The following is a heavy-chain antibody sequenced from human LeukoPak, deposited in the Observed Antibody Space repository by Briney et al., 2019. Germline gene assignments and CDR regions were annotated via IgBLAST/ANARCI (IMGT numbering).Heavy chain of an antibody. CDR3: ARVPGGSSSWNWFDP. CDR2: INGGNGNT. D-gene: IGHD6-13*01. Sequence: ASVKVSCKASGYTFTSYAMHWVRQAPGQRLEWMGWINGGNGNTKYSRKIQGRVTITRDTSASTVYMEMSSLRSEDTAVYYCARVPGGSSSWNWFDPWGQGTLVTVSS. J-gene: IGHJ5*02. CDR1: GYTFTSYA. V-gene: IGHV1-3*01.